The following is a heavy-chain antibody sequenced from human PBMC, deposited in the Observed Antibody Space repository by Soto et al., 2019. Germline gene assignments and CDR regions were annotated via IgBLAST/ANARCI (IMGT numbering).Heavy chain of an antibody. CDR1: GGSVSSGSYY. CDR2: MYYSENT. J-gene: IGHJ6*02. D-gene: IGHD3-10*01. CDR3: ARETMVRGRGYGMDV. Sequence: SETLSLTCTVSGGSVSSGSYYWNWIRQPPGKGLEWIGHMYYSENTNYNPSLKSRVTISVDTSKNQFSLKLSSVTAADTAVYYCARETMVRGRGYGMDVWGQGTTVTVSS. V-gene: IGHV4-61*01.